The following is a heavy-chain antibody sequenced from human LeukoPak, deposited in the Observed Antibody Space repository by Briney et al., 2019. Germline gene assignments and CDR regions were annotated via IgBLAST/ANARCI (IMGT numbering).Heavy chain of an antibody. CDR2: INHSGST. V-gene: IGHV4-34*01. CDR1: GGSFSGYY. CDR3: ARESSSSWYGGDDY. Sequence: SETLSLTCAVYGGSFSGYYWSWIRQPPGKGLEWIGEINHSGSTNYNPSLKSRVTISVDTSKNQFSLKLSSVTAADTAVYYCARESSSSWYGGDDYWGQGTLVTVSS. D-gene: IGHD6-13*01. J-gene: IGHJ4*02.